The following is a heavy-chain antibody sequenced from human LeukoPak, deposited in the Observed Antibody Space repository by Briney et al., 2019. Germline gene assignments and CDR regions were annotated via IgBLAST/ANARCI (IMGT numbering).Heavy chain of an antibody. CDR1: GFTFGSYA. J-gene: IGHJ4*02. Sequence: GGSLSLFCAASGFTFGSYAMHWVRQAPGKGLEFVSVISSKGGSTYYANSVKGRFTISRDNSKNTLYLQMGSLRAEDMAVYYCARDGYCSSTSCPWAYFDFWGQGTLVTVSS. D-gene: IGHD2-2*01. CDR2: ISSKGGST. CDR3: ARDGYCSSTSCPWAYFDF. V-gene: IGHV3-64*01.